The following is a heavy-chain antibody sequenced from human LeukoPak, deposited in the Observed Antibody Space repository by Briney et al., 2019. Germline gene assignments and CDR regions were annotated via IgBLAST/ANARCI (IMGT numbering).Heavy chain of an antibody. CDR3: ARDQAGGYNWNYVFDYYYYYMDV. V-gene: IGHV1-18*01. Sequence: GASVKVSCKASGYTFTSYGISWVRQAPGQGVEWMGWISAYNGNTNYARKLHGGVTMTTDTSTSTAYMELTSLISDDTAVYYCARDQAGGYNWNYVFDYYYYYMDVWGKGTTVTVSS. CDR2: ISAYNGNT. CDR1: GYTFTSYG. J-gene: IGHJ6*03. D-gene: IGHD1-7*01.